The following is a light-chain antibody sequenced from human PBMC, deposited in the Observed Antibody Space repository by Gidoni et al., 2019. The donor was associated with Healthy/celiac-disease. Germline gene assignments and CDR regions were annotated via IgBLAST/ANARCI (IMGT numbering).Light chain of an antibody. CDR3: QAWDSSAYV. Sequence: SYELTQPPSVYVPPGQTASINCPGDKLGDKYACWYQQKPGQSPVLVIYQDSKRPSGIPERFSGSNSGNTATLTISGTQAMDEADYYCQAWDSSAYVFGTGTKVTVL. CDR1: KLGDKY. CDR2: QDS. V-gene: IGLV3-1*01. J-gene: IGLJ1*01.